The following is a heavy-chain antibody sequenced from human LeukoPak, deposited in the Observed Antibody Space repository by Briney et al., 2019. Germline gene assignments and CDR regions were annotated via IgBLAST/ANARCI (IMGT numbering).Heavy chain of an antibody. CDR3: AREQDDY. J-gene: IGHJ4*02. CDR1: GFTSSGYR. CDR2: IISSSSYI. V-gene: IGHV3-21*01. Sequence: GGSLKLSCAASGFTSSGYRMNWVRDAPGKGLEWGPSIISSSSYIYYADSVKGRFTISRDNAKNPRYLQMNSLRAEDTAVDYGAREQDDYWGQGTLVTVSS.